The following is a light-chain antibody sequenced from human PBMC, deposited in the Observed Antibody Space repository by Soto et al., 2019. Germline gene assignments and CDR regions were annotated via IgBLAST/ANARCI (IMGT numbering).Light chain of an antibody. V-gene: IGLV2-14*01. CDR3: SSYTTSNTQV. J-gene: IGLJ3*02. CDR2: DVS. CDR1: SSDVGTYNY. Sequence: QSALTQPASVSGSPGQSITISCTGTSSDVGTYNYVSWYQHRPGKAPKLMIYDVSYRPSGVSNRFSGSKSANTASLTISGLQAEDEADYYCSSYTTSNTQVFGGGTKLTVI.